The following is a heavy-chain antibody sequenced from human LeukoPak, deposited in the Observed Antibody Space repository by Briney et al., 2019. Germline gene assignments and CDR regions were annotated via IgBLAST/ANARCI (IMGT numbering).Heavy chain of an antibody. CDR2: IYYSGST. CDR3: ARQYSYGYGGAEPFDY. Sequence: SEALSLTCTVSGGTISSSSYYWSWIRQPPGKGLEWIGYIYYSGSTNYNPSLKSRVTISVDTSKNQFSLKLSSVTAADTAVYYCARQYSYGYGGAEPFDYWGQGTLVTVSS. CDR1: GGTISSSSYY. V-gene: IGHV4-61*01. J-gene: IGHJ4*02. D-gene: IGHD5-18*01.